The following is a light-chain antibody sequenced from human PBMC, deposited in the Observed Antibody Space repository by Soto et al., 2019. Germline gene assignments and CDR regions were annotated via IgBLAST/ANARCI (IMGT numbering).Light chain of an antibody. CDR1: QSINSN. Sequence: EIVMTQSPATLSLSRGDRATLSCRASQSINSNLAWYQQKPGQAPRLFIFRASSRATGLPARFSASGSGTDFNLTISSLQSEDFAVYYCQQYNNWPRATFGGGTKVDI. CDR3: QQYNNWPRAT. CDR2: RAS. J-gene: IGKJ4*01. V-gene: IGKV3-15*01.